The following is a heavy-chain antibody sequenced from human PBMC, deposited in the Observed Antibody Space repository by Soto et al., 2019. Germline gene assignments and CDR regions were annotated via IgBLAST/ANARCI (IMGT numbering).Heavy chain of an antibody. D-gene: IGHD1-1*01. V-gene: IGHV3-74*03. CDR2: INSDGSIT. Sequence: EVPLVQSGGGLVQPGGSLRLSCAASGFAFNTYWMHWVRQAPGQGLVWESRINSDGSITTYADSVKGRFTISRDNAKNTLYLQMNSLRDEDTAVFYCARSMGTMNFFDYWGQGALVTVSA. J-gene: IGHJ4*02. CDR3: ARSMGTMNFFDY. CDR1: GFAFNTYW.